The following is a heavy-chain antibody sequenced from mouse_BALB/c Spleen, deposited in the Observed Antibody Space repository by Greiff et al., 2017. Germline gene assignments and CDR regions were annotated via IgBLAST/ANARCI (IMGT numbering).Heavy chain of an antibody. D-gene: IGHD2-2*01. CDR2: IWSGGST. J-gene: IGHJ4*01. CDR3: ARKIYYGYGDAMDY. CDR1: GFSLTSYG. Sequence: QVQLQQSGPGLVQPSQTLSITCTVSGFSLTSYGVHWVRQSPGKGLEWLGVIWSGGSTDYNAAFISRLSTSKDNSKSQVFFKMNSLQADDTAIYYCARKIYYGYGDAMDYWGQGTSVTVSS. V-gene: IGHV2-4-1*01.